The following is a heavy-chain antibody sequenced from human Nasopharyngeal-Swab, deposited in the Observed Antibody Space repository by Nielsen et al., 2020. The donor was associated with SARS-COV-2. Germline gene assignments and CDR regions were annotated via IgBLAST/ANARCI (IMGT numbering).Heavy chain of an antibody. J-gene: IGHJ4*02. Sequence: PGKGLEWIGSIYYSGSTYYNPSLKSRVTISVDTSKNQFSLKLSSVTAADTAVYYCARHTPALVVAATGYFDYWGQGTLVTVSS. D-gene: IGHD2-15*01. V-gene: IGHV4-39*01. CDR3: ARHTPALVVAATGYFDY. CDR2: IYYSGST.